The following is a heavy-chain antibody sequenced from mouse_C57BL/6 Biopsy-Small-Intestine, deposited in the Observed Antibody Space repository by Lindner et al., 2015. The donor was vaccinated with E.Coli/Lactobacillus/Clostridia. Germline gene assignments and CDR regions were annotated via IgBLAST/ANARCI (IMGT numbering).Heavy chain of an antibody. V-gene: IGHV9-3*01. D-gene: IGHD2-4*01. CDR2: INPKLGSP. J-gene: IGHJ3*01. CDR3: ARPMIQGVMLI. Sequence: VKVSCKASGYAFTNYAISWVRQAPGQGPEWMGWINPKLGSPTYAQGFTGRFVFSLDTSVSTAFLQISDLKAEDTAVYYCARPMIQGVMLIWGQGTMVTVSS. CDR1: GYAFTNYA.